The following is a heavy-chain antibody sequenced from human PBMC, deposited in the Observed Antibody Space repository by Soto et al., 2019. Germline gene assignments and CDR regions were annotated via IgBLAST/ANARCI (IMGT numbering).Heavy chain of an antibody. V-gene: IGHV1-69*05. J-gene: IGHJ4*02. CDR3: ARTPTDF. CDR1: GGTFSSYA. Sequence: ASVKVSCKASGGTFSSYAISWVRQAPGQGLEWMGGIIPIFGTANYAQKFQGRVSMTRNISISTAFLELSSLTSEDTAVYYCARTPTDFWGQGTQVTVSS. CDR2: IIPIFGTA.